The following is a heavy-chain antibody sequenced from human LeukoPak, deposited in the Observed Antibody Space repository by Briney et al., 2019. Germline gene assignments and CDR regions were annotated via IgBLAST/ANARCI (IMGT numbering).Heavy chain of an antibody. CDR1: GFTLSSTA. Sequence: PGGSLRLSCAASGFTLSSTAMAWVRQAPGKGLEWVSAMNGGNDGTHYADSVKGRFTISRDNSKNMLYLQMNSLRAEDTALYYCAKDFWGFSFGYWGQETLVTVSS. J-gene: IGHJ4*02. CDR3: AKDFWGFSFGY. D-gene: IGHD7-27*01. V-gene: IGHV3-23*01. CDR2: MNGGNDGT.